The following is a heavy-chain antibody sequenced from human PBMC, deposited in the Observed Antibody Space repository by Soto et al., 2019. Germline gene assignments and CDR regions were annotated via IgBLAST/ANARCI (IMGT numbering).Heavy chain of an antibody. CDR2: IKSKSGAT. CDR1: GYTFSDYY. D-gene: IGHD6-6*01. CDR3: ARDPVPSIWHFDV. J-gene: IGHJ2*01. Sequence: QVQLVQSGAEVKKPGASVKVSCKASGYTFSDYYMHWVRQAPGQGLEWMGFIKSKSGATNYAQKFQGRVTMSRDTSISTAYMELSNLRSDDTASYYCARDPVPSIWHFDVWGRGTLVTVSS. V-gene: IGHV1-2*02.